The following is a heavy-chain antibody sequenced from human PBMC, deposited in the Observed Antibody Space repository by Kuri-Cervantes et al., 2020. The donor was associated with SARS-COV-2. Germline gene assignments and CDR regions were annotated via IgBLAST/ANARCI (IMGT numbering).Heavy chain of an antibody. CDR3: ARSMTSYYYYDSSGYYFDI. D-gene: IGHD3-22*01. J-gene: IGHJ3*02. Sequence: GESLKISCAASGFTFSSYGMHWVRQAPGKGLEWVAFIRYDGSNKYYADSVKGRFTISRDNAKNSLYLQMNSLRAEDTAVYYCARSMTSYYYYDSSGYYFDIWGQGTMVTVSS. CDR1: GFTFSSYG. CDR2: IRYDGSNK. V-gene: IGHV3-30*02.